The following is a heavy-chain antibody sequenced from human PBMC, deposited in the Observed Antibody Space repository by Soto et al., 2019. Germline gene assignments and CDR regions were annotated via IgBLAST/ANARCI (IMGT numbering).Heavy chain of an antibody. CDR1: GGSFSGYY. CDR2: INHSGST. D-gene: IGHD2-2*02. V-gene: IGHV4-34*01. CDR3: ARGSVPAAISGYYYYYGMDV. Sequence: KTSETLSLTCAVYGGSFSGYYWSWIRQPPGKGLEWIGEINHSGSTNYNPSLKSRVTISVDTSKNQFSLKLSSVTAADTAVYYCARGSVPAAISGYYYYYGMDVWGQGTTVTVSS. J-gene: IGHJ6*02.